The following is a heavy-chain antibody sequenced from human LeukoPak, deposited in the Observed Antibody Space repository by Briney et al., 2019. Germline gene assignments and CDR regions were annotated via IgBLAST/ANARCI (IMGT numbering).Heavy chain of an antibody. CDR1: GGSISSYY. Sequence: SETLSLTCTVSGGSISSYYWSWIRQPPGKGLEWIGYIYYSGSTNYNPSLKSRVTISVDASKNQFSLKLSSVIAADTAVYYCARDNWNYGSSMDVWGQGTTVTVPS. CDR2: IYYSGST. J-gene: IGHJ6*02. V-gene: IGHV4-59*01. CDR3: ARDNWNYGSSMDV. D-gene: IGHD1-7*01.